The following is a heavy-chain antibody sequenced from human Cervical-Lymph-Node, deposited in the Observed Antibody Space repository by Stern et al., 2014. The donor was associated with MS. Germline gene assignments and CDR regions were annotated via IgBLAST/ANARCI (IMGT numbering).Heavy chain of an antibody. CDR3: ARSSVTTPNAFDI. Sequence: QLQLQESGSGLVKPSQTLSLTCAVSGGSISSGGYSWSWIRQPPGKGLEWIGYIYHSGSTYYNPSLKNRVTISVDRSKNQFSLKLSSVTAADTAVYYCARSSVTTPNAFDIWGQGTMVTVSS. V-gene: IGHV4-30-2*01. D-gene: IGHD4-17*01. CDR1: GGSISSGGYS. J-gene: IGHJ3*02. CDR2: IYHSGST.